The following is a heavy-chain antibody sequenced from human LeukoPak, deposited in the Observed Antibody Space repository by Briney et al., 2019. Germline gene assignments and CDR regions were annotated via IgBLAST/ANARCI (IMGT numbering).Heavy chain of an antibody. CDR2: ISYDGSNK. V-gene: IGHV3-30*04. D-gene: IGHD4-17*01. CDR3: ARDLLLRDYGDYTDY. J-gene: IGHJ4*02. Sequence: GGSLRLSCAAPGFTFRSYAMHWVRQAPGKGLEGVAVISYDGSNKYYADSVKGRFTISRDNSKNTLYLQMNSLRAEDTAVYYCARDLLLRDYGDYTDYWGQGTLVTVSS. CDR1: GFTFRSYA.